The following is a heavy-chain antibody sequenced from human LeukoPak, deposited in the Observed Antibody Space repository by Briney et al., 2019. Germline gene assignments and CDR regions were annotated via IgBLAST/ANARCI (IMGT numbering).Heavy chain of an antibody. CDR3: ARDDILTGYPGAYYYYGMGV. D-gene: IGHD3-9*01. CDR1: GYTFTSYG. V-gene: IGHV1-18*01. CDR2: ISAYNGNT. Sequence: GASVKVSCKASGYTFTSYGISWVRQAPGQGLEWMGWISAYNGNTNYAQKLQGRVTMTTDTSTSTAYMELRSLRFDDTAVYYCARDDILTGYPGAYYYYGMGVWGQGTTVTVSS. J-gene: IGHJ6*02.